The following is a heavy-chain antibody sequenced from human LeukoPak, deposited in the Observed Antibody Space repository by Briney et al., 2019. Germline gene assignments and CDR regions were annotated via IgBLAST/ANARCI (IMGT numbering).Heavy chain of an antibody. CDR3: AKDTAVAGAYYFDY. V-gene: IGHV3-23*01. CDR1: GFTFSSYA. Sequence: PGGSLRLSCAASGFTFSSYAMSWVRQAPGKGLEWVSAISGCGGSTYYADSVKGRFTISRDNSKNTLYLQMNSLRAEDTAVYYCAKDTAVAGAYYFDYWGQGTLVTVSS. J-gene: IGHJ4*02. D-gene: IGHD6-19*01. CDR2: ISGCGGST.